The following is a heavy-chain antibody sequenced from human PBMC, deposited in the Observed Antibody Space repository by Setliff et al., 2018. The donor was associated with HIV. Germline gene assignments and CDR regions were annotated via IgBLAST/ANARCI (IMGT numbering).Heavy chain of an antibody. CDR3: ARVRGYSSSSRDFYYHNMEV. CDR1: GGSISTVTYY. D-gene: IGHD6-6*01. CDR2: VHYSGNT. V-gene: IGHV4-39*02. J-gene: IGHJ6*03. Sequence: PSETLSLTCTLLGGSISTVTYYWAWIRQPPGKGLEWIGNVHYSGNTYYTSSLQSRVIISADTSKSQFYLRLSSVTAADTGVYYCARVRGYSSSSRDFYYHNMEVWGKGTTVTVSS.